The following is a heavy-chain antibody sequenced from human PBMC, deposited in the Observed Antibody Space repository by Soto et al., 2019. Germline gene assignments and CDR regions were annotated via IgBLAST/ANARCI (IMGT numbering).Heavy chain of an antibody. CDR2: VYDSGIT. CDR3: ARDRRVAGTTLDY. CDR1: NGSLSSYY. D-gene: IGHD1-7*01. J-gene: IGHJ4*02. V-gene: IGHV4-4*08. Sequence: SETLSLTCTVSNGSLSSYYWTWIRQPPGKGLEWIGYVYDSGITNYSPSLRSRVTMSVDTSKKQFSLDLTSVTAADTAVYYCARDRRVAGTTLDYWGQGTLVTVSS.